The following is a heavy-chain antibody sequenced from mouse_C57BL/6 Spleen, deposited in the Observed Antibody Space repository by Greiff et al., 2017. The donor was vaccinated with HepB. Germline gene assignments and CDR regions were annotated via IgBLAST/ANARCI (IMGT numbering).Heavy chain of an antibody. V-gene: IGHV1-55*01. D-gene: IGHD1-1*01. CDR1: GYTFTSYW. J-gene: IGHJ4*01. Sequence: VQLQQPGAELVKPGASVKMSCKASGYTFTSYWITWVKQRPGQGLEWIGDIYPGSGSTNYNEKFKSKATLTVDTSSSTAYMQLSSLTSEDSAVYYCARSCRITTVWAMDYWGQGTSVTVSS. CDR2: IYPGSGST. CDR3: ARSCRITTVWAMDY.